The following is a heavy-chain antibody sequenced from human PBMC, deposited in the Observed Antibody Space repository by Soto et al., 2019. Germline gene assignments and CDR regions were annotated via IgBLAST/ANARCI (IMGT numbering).Heavy chain of an antibody. CDR1: SDSISNYY. J-gene: IGHJ4*02. CDR3: ARSFDVNGFFPDFDN. V-gene: IGHV4-59*01. CDR2: MHYNGYT. D-gene: IGHD2-8*01. Sequence: NPSETLSLTCTVSSDSISNYYCSWFRQPPGKGLEWIGYMHYNGYTSYSPSLKSRLTITKDSSQNQVVLTMTNMDPVDTATYYCARSFDVNGFFPDFDNWGQGSLVTVSS.